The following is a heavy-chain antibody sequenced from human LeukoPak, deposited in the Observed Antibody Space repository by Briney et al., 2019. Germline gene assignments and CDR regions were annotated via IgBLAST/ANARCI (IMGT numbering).Heavy chain of an antibody. V-gene: IGHV1-18*01. Sequence: ASVKASCKASGYTFTSYGISWVRQAPGQGLEWMGWISAYNGNTNYAQRLQGRVTMTTDTSTSTAYMELRSLRSDDTAVYYCARERWELLDAFDIWGQGTMVTVSS. D-gene: IGHD1-26*01. J-gene: IGHJ3*02. CDR3: ARERWELLDAFDI. CDR1: GYTFTSYG. CDR2: ISAYNGNT.